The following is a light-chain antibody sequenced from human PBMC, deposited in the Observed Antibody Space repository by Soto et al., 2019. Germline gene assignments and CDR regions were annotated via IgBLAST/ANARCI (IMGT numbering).Light chain of an antibody. CDR1: QTISSW. Sequence: DIQLTQSPSTLSASVGDRVTITCRASQTISSWLAWYQQKPGKAPNLLIYKTSNLESGVPSRFSGSGSGTEFTLTISGLQPDDVATYYCQYYNDYCWTFGQGTKVEIK. CDR2: KTS. CDR3: QYYNDYCWT. V-gene: IGKV1-5*03. J-gene: IGKJ1*01.